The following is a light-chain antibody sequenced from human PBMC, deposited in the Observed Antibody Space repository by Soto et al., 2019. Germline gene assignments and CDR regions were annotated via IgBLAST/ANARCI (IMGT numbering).Light chain of an antibody. CDR2: GAS. CDR1: QSVSSSY. J-gene: IGKJ2*01. CDR3: QQYGSSPYT. Sequence: EIVLTQSPGTLSLSPGERATLSCRASQSVSSSYLDWYQQKPGQAPRLLIYGASSRATGIPDRFSGSGSVTGFTLTISRLEPEDFAVYYCQQYGSSPYTFGQGTKMEIK. V-gene: IGKV3-20*01.